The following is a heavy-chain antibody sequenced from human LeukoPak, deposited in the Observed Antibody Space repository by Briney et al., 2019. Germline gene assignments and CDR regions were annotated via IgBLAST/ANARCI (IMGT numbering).Heavy chain of an antibody. D-gene: IGHD3-16*01. CDR1: GFTFSNYW. Sequence: GGSLRLSCAASGFTFSNYWMNWVRQAPGKGLEWVANIKEDGSEKYYVDSVKGRFTISRDNAKNSLYLQMNSLRADDTAVYYCARDRLRLGELPILNKKNNYFDYWGQGTLVTVSS. CDR2: IKEDGSEK. J-gene: IGHJ4*02. CDR3: ARDRLRLGELPILNKKNNYFDY. V-gene: IGHV3-7*01.